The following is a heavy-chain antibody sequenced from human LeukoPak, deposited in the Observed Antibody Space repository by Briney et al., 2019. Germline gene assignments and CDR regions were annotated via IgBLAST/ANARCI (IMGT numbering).Heavy chain of an antibody. D-gene: IGHD2-15*01. Sequence: RGSLRPSCAASGFTFSSYSMNWVRQAPGKGLEWVSSISSSYIYYADSVKGRFTIPRDNAKNSLYLQMNSLRAEDTAVYYCARDWYCSGGSCYSFDYWGQGTLVTVSS. V-gene: IGHV3-21*01. CDR2: ISSSYI. CDR3: ARDWYCSGGSCYSFDY. J-gene: IGHJ4*02. CDR1: GFTFSSYS.